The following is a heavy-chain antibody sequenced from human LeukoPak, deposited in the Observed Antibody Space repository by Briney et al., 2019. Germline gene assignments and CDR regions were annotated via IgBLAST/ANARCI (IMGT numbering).Heavy chain of an antibody. J-gene: IGHJ4*02. D-gene: IGHD6-19*01. V-gene: IGHV3-49*04. CDR2: IRSKPYGGTT. CDR3: ARNPGSSSHY. CDR1: GFTFSSYA. Sequence: PGGSLRLSCAASGFTFSSYAMHWVRQAPGKGLEWVGFIRSKPYGGTTEYAASVKGRFTISRDDSKSIAYLQMNSLTTEDTAMYYCARNPGSSSHYWGQGTLVTVSS.